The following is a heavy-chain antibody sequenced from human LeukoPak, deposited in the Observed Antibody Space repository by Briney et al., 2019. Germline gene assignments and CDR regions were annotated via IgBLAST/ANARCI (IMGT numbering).Heavy chain of an antibody. D-gene: IGHD3-10*01. V-gene: IGHV3-33*01. CDR2: IWYDGSDK. CDR3: ARGIYGSGTYYPYNY. Sequence: PGRSLRLSCAASGFTLSNYGMHWVRQAPGKGLEWVAVIWYDGSDKYYADSVKGRFTISRDNANNSLYLQMNSLRDEDTAVYYCARGIYGSGTYYPYNYWCQGTLVTVSS. J-gene: IGHJ4*02. CDR1: GFTLSNYG.